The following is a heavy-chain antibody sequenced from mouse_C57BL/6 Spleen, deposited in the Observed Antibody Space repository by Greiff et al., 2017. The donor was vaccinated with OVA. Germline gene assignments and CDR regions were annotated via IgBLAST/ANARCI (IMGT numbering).Heavy chain of an antibody. CDR1: GYTFTDYE. V-gene: IGHV1-15*01. D-gene: IGHD1-1*01. Sequence: QVQLQQSGAELVRPGASVTLSCKASGYTFTDYEMHWVKQTPVHGLEWIGAIDPETGGTAYNQKFKGKAILTADKSSSTAYMELRSLTSEDSAVYYCTRLYGSSYYFDYWGQGTTRTVSS. CDR3: TRLYGSSYYFDY. J-gene: IGHJ2*01. CDR2: IDPETGGT.